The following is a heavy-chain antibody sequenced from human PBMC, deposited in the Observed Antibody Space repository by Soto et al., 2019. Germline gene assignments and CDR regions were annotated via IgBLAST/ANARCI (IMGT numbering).Heavy chain of an antibody. D-gene: IGHD1-26*01. Sequence: QITLKESGPTLVKPTQTLTLTCTFSGFSLPTDRVGVGWIRQPPGKALEWLAVIYWDDTKTYRPSLKSRLTIPKDTSKNQVALTMTDMDPVDTAPYYCAHAYGGRSLYWGQGTLVTVSS. CDR3: AHAYGGRSLY. V-gene: IGHV2-5*02. J-gene: IGHJ4*02. CDR2: IYWDDTK. CDR1: GFSLPTDRVG.